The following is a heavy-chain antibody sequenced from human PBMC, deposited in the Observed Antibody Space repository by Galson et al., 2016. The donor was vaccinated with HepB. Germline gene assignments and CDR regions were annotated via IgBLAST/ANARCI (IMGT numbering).Heavy chain of an antibody. CDR2: LSHDGVTK. V-gene: IGHV3-30-3*01. D-gene: IGHD1-1*01. Sequence: SLRLSCAASEFTFNNCPLHWVRQAPGKGLEWVAVLSHDGVTKFYADSVRARFTISRDKSKTTVYLQMDGLSAEDTAVYYCARGTSGSASGASYFDNYYMDVWGEGTTVT. CDR3: ARGTSGSASGASYFDNYYMDV. J-gene: IGHJ6*03. CDR1: EFTFNNCP.